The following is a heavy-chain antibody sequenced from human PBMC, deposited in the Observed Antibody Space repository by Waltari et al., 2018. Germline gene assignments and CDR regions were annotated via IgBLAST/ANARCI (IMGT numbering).Heavy chain of an antibody. Sequence: QVQLQESGPGLVKPSQTLSLTCTVTGGSISRGGYYWSWIRQHTGKGLEWIGYIYYSGSTYYNPSLKSRVTISVDTSKNQFSLKLSSVTAADTAVYYCARDSAYDSHAFDILGQGPMVTVSS. J-gene: IGHJ3*02. CDR2: IYYSGST. CDR1: GGSISRGGYY. CDR3: ARDSAYDSHAFDI. V-gene: IGHV4-31*03. D-gene: IGHD3-16*01.